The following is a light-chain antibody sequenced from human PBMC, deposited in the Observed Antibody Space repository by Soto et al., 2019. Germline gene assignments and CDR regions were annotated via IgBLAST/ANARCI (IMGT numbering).Light chain of an antibody. J-gene: IGKJ5*01. CDR3: QQSYSTPIT. CDR1: QDIDNY. V-gene: IGKV1-39*01. Sequence: IQLTQSPSSLSASVGEGVTITCRASQDIDNYLNWYQQKPGKAPKLLIYAASSLQSGVPSRFSGSGSGTDFTLTISSLQPEDFATYYCQQSYSTPITFGQGTRLEIK. CDR2: AAS.